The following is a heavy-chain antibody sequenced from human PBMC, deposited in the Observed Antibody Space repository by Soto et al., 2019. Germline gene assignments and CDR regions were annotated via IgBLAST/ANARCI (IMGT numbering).Heavy chain of an antibody. CDR3: AFNSGSGSYYFDY. CDR1: GFTFSSYA. J-gene: IGHJ4*02. CDR2: ISGGGETT. V-gene: IGHV3-23*01. D-gene: IGHD3-10*01. Sequence: EVQLLESGGGLVQPGGSLRLSCAASGFTFSSYAMWWVRQAPGKGLEGVSAISGGGETTYYADSVKGRFTISRDNSKNTLYRQMNSLRAEDTAVYYCAFNSGSGSYYFDYWCQGTLVTVSS.